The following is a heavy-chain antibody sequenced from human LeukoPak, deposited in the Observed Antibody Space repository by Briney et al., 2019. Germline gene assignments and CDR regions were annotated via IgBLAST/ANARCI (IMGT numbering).Heavy chain of an antibody. V-gene: IGHV4-59*01. CDR1: GGSISSYY. CDR3: ARSVYGGQTGSWFDP. Sequence: ETLSLTCTVSGGSISSYYWSWIRQPPGKGLEWTGYIYYSGSTNYNPSLKSRVTISVDTSKNQFSLKLSSVTTADTAVYYCARSVYGGQTGSWFDPWGQGTLVTVSS. D-gene: IGHD4-23*01. J-gene: IGHJ5*02. CDR2: IYYSGST.